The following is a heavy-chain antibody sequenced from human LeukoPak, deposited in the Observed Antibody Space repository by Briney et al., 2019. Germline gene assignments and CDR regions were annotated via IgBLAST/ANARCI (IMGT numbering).Heavy chain of an antibody. J-gene: IGHJ3*02. CDR1: GGSFSGYY. CDR2: INHSGST. CDR3: ARDKGLDAFDI. V-gene: IGHV4-34*01. Sequence: PSEALSLTCAVYGGSFSGYYWSWIRQPPGKGLEWIGEINHSGSTNYNPSLKSRVTISVDTSKNQLSLKLSSVTAADTAVYYCARDKGLDAFDIWGQGTMVTVSS.